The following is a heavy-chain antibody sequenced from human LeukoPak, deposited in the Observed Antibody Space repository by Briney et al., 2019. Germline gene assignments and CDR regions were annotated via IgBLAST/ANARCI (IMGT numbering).Heavy chain of an antibody. V-gene: IGHV1-2*02. J-gene: IGHJ5*02. CDR2: INPNSGGT. Sequence: ASVNVSCKASGYTFTDYYFHWVRQAPGQGLGWMGWINPNSGGTNYEQRFQGRVTMTRDTSISTAYMELSNLRSDDTAVYYCARGIAAAGGRWFDPWGQGTLVTVSS. D-gene: IGHD6-13*01. CDR1: GYTFTDYY. CDR3: ARGIAAAGGRWFDP.